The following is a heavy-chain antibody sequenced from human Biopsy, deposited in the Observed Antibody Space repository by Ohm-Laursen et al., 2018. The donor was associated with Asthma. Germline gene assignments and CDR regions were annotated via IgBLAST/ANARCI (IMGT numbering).Heavy chain of an antibody. CDR3: ARAVDYSHYYGIDV. Sequence: GYVKISCKTSGYTFNSAGITWVRQAPGQGLEWMGWISVYNGNTKVAQKLQDRVTMITDTSTSTAYMELRSLRSDDTAVYFCARAVDYSHYYGIDVWGQGTTVTVS. V-gene: IGHV1-18*01. D-gene: IGHD3-10*01. CDR2: ISVYNGNT. J-gene: IGHJ6*02. CDR1: GYTFNSAG.